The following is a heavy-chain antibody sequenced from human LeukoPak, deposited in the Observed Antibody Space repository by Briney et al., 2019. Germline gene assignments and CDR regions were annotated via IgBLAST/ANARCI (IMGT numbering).Heavy chain of an antibody. CDR3: AREVAGTLNFDY. D-gene: IGHD6-19*01. J-gene: IGHJ4*02. V-gene: IGHV4-61*02. CDR1: GGSISSGGHY. Sequence: NPSQTLSLTCTVSGGSISSGGHYWSWIRQPAGKGLECLGRIYSTGSTNYNPSLRSRVTISVDTSKNHFSLKLSSVTAADTAVYYCAREVAGTLNFDYWGQGTLVTVSS. CDR2: IYSTGST.